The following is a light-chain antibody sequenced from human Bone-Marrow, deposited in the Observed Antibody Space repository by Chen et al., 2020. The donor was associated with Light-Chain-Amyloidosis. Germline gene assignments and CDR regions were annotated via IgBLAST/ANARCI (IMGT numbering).Light chain of an antibody. J-gene: IGKJ4*01. V-gene: IGKV1-5*03. CDR1: QRLSDW. CDR3: QQFNASFF. Sequence: DLQMPQSPSTLSASIGDRVTITCRASQRLSDWLAWYQQKPGKAPKLLIYKTSTLEYRAPSRFSGSGAGTEFTLTISSLQPDDFATDVCQQFNASFFFGGGTTVDVK. CDR2: KTS.